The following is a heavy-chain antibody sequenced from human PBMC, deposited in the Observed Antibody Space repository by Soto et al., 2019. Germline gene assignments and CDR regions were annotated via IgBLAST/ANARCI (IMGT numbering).Heavy chain of an antibody. J-gene: IGHJ4*02. V-gene: IGHV3-74*03. Sequence: VGSLRLSCAASGFITSIYYMHWVRQPPGKGLEWVSHVNGDGSHITYADSVKGRFTISRDNAKNALHLQMNSLRVEDTALYYCVRDMNDFGAQWGPGTLVTVSS. CDR3: VRDMNDFGAQ. CDR2: VNGDGSHI. CDR1: GFITSIYY. D-gene: IGHD3-10*01.